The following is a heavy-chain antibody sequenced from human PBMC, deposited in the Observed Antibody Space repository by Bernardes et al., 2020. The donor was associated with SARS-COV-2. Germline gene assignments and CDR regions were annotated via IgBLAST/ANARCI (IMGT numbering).Heavy chain of an antibody. J-gene: IGHJ6*02. CDR2: FDPEDGET. CDR3: ATGLAVAGLPLNYYYYYGMDV. D-gene: IGHD6-19*01. CDR1: GYTLTELS. V-gene: IGHV1-24*01. Sequence: ASVKVSCKVSGYTLTELSMHWVRQAPGKGLEWMGGFDPEDGETIYAQKFQGRVTMTEDTSTDTAYMELSSLRSEDTAVYYCATGLAVAGLPLNYYYYYGMDVWGQGTTVTVSS.